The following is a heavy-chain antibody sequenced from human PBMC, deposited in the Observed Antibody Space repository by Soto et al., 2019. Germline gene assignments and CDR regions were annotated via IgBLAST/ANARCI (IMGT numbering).Heavy chain of an antibody. CDR2: ISSSSSTI. CDR3: ARARRNYYYYYMDV. J-gene: IGHJ6*03. Sequence: GGSLRLSCAASGFTFSSYSMNWVRQAPGKGLEWVSYISSSSSTIYYADSVKGRFTISRDNAKNSLYLQMNSLRAEDTAVYYFARARRNYYYYYMDVWARGTSVTVSS. V-gene: IGHV3-48*01. CDR1: GFTFSSYS.